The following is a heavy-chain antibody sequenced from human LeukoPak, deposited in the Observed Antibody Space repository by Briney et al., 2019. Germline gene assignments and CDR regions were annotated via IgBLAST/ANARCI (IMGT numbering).Heavy chain of an antibody. V-gene: IGHV1-8*03. J-gene: IGHJ3*02. CDR1: GYTFTSYD. CDR2: MNPNSGNT. CDR3: AKRLRGGGGEYAFDI. D-gene: IGHD2-21*01. Sequence: LRASVKVSCKASGYTFTSYDITWVRQATGQGLEWMGWMNPNSGNTGYAQKFQGRVTITRNTSIGTAYMELSSLRSEDTAVYYCAKRLRGGGGEYAFDIWVQGTMVTVSS.